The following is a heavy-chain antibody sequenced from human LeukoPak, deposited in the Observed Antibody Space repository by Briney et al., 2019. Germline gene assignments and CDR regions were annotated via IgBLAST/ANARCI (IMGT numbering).Heavy chain of an antibody. J-gene: IGHJ6*03. D-gene: IGHD6-19*01. V-gene: IGHV4-34*01. CDR1: GVSLNGYY. Sequence: SETLSLTCAVSGVSLNGYYWGWIRQTPGKGLEWIGEINHSGRTNYNPSLKSRVTISVDTSKNQFSLKLSSVTAADTAVYYCARLTSSGWLYYYYYYMDVWGKGTTVTVSS. CDR2: INHSGRT. CDR3: ARLTSSGWLYYYYYYMDV.